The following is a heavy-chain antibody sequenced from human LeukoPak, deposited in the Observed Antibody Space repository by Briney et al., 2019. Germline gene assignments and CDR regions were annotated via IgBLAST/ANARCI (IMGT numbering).Heavy chain of an antibody. J-gene: IGHJ3*01. Sequence: GASVKVSCKASGGSFSSYATSWVRQAPEQGLEWMGWITGDTGDPTYARAFTGRFVFFLDTSVTTAYFQIYNLKADDTALYNCVRDGARLDVWGQGAMVSVSS. CDR2: ITGDTGDP. CDR3: VRDGARLDV. D-gene: IGHD4/OR15-4a*01. V-gene: IGHV7-4-1*01. CDR1: GGSFSSYA.